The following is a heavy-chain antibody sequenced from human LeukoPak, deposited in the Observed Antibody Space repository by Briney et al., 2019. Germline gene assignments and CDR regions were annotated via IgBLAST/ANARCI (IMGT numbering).Heavy chain of an antibody. CDR2: FHPEDGET. J-gene: IGHJ4*02. D-gene: IGHD3-9*01. CDR1: GYTPTELS. CDR3: ATSVRYSDWSFFRLAY. V-gene: IGHV1-24*01. Sequence: ASVKVSCKVSGYTPTELSMHWVRQAPGKGLEWMGGFHPEDGETIYAQKFQGRVTMTEDTSTDTAYMELRSLRSDDTAVYYCATSVRYSDWSFFRLAYWGQGTQVTVSS.